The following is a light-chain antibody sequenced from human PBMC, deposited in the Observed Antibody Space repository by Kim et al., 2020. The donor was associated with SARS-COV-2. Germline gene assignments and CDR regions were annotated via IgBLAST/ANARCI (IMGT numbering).Light chain of an antibody. CDR1: QSVSSSY. CDR3: QQYGGSPLT. J-gene: IGKJ4*01. CDR2: GAS. V-gene: IGKV3-20*01. Sequence: EIVLTQSPGTLSLSPGERATLACRASQSVSSSYLAWYQQKPGQAPWLLIYGASSRATGIPDRFSGSGSGTDFTLTISRLEPEDFAVYYCQQYGGSPLTFGGGTKVDIK.